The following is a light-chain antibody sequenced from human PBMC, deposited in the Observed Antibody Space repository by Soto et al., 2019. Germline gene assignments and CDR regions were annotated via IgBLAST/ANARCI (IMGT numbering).Light chain of an antibody. CDR3: PHSTSYSEP. V-gene: IGKV1-5*03. Sequence: IQLTQSKSSLSASVGDRFTVTCRASQSISGWLAWYQQKPGKAPKLLIYKASTLKSGVPSRFSGSGSGTEFTLTISSPQPDDFATYHCPHSTSYSEPFGQGTKVDIK. CDR1: QSISGW. CDR2: KAS. J-gene: IGKJ1*01.